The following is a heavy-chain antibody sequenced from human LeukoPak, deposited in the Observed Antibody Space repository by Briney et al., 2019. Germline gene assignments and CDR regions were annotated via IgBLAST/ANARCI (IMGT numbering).Heavy chain of an antibody. CDR1: GFTFSTYW. V-gene: IGHV3-74*01. D-gene: IGHD6-13*01. CDR2: INGDGGSR. J-gene: IGHJ4*02. Sequence: GGSLRLSCAASGFTFSTYWMHWVRQAPGKGLVWVSRINGDGGSRNYADSVKGRFTISRDNAKNTLYLQMNSLRVEDTAVYYCASASSHRIAAGGDFRGQGTLVTVSS. CDR3: ASASSHRIAAGGDF.